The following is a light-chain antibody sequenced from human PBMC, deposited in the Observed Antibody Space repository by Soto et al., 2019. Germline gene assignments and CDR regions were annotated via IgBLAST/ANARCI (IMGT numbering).Light chain of an antibody. V-gene: IGLV1-44*01. CDR3: AAWDDTLGGHVA. J-gene: IGLJ2*01. Sequence: QSVLTQSPSASGTPGQRVTISCSGKSSNIGMNSVNWYQQVPGAAPKLLIYSNDQRPSGGPHRISGSRSGTSASLAISELQSEDEADYYCAAWDDTLGGHVAFGGGTKLTVL. CDR2: SND. CDR1: SSNIGMNS.